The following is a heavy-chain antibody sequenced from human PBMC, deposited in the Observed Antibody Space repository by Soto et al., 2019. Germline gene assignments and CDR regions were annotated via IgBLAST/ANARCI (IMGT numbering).Heavy chain of an antibody. V-gene: IGHV1-69*13. D-gene: IGHD6-13*01. CDR1: GGTFSSYA. CDR3: ARGASIAAADTEYRVDY. CDR2: IIPIFGTA. Sequence: ASETVSCKASGGTFSSYAIIWVRQAPGQGLEWMGGIIPIFGTANYAQKFQGRVTITADESTSTAYMELSSLRSEDTAVYYCARGASIAAADTEYRVDYWGQGTLVTVSS. J-gene: IGHJ4*02.